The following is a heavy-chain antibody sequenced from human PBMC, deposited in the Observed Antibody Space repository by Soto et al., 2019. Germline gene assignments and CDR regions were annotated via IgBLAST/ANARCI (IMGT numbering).Heavy chain of an antibody. V-gene: IGHV1-24*01. Sequence: ASVKVSCKVSVYTLTALSMHSVRQAPGDGLEWMGGFDPEDGETIYAQKFQGRVTMTEDTSTDTAYMELSSLRSEDTAVYYCATDLFPDYYDSSGPSDYWGQGTLVTVSS. J-gene: IGHJ4*02. CDR2: FDPEDGET. CDR3: ATDLFPDYYDSSGPSDY. CDR1: VYTLTALS. D-gene: IGHD3-22*01.